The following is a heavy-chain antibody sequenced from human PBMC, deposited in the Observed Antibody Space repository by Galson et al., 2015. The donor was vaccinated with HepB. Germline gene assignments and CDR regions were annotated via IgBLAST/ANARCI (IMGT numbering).Heavy chain of an antibody. V-gene: IGHV6-1*01. D-gene: IGHD2-15*01. CDR2: TYYRSKWYN. Sequence: CAISGDSVSSNSAAWNWIRQSPSRGLEWLGRTYYRSKWYNDYAVSVKSRITINPDTSKNQFSLQLNSVTPEDTAVYYCARGGDCSGGSCWFNYYYYGMDVWGQGTTVTVSS. CDR3: ARGGDCSGGSCWFNYYYYGMDV. J-gene: IGHJ6*02. CDR1: GDSVSSNSAA.